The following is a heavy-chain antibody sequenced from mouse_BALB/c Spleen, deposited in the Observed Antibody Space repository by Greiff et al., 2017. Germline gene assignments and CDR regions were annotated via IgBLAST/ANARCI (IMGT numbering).Heavy chain of an antibody. Sequence: EVQLVESGGGLVQPGGSLKLSCAASGFTFSSYGMSWVRQTPDKRLELVATINSNGGSTYYPDSVKGRFTISRDNAKNTLYLQMSSLKSEDTAMYYCARDGDYYGSSYDWYFDVWGAGTTVTVSS. D-gene: IGHD1-1*01. CDR3: ARDGDYYGSSYDWYFDV. J-gene: IGHJ1*01. CDR2: INSNGGST. V-gene: IGHV5-6-3*01. CDR1: GFTFSSYG.